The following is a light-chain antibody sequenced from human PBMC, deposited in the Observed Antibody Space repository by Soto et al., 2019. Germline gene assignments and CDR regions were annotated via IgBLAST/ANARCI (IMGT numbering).Light chain of an antibody. CDR1: QSVSSSY. V-gene: IGKV3-20*01. J-gene: IGKJ1*01. Sequence: VLTQSPGTLSLSPGERTTLSCRASQSVSSSYLAWYQQKPGQAPRLLIYAASSRATGIPDRFSGSGSGTDFTLTISRLGPEDFAVYYCQQYGSSRWTFGQGTKVEIK. CDR3: QQYGSSRWT. CDR2: AAS.